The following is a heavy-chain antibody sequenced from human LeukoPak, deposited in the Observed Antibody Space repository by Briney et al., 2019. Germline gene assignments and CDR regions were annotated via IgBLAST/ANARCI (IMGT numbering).Heavy chain of an antibody. CDR2: ISGRGNST. V-gene: IGHV3-23*01. D-gene: IGHD3-10*01. J-gene: IGHJ4*02. Sequence: PGGSLRLSCAASGFTFTDAWMSWVRQAPGKGLEWVSTISGRGNSTYYADSVKGRFTIFRDKPKNTLYLQMNSLRAEDTAVYYCAKDDIVRGVYPGPFDRWGQGTLVTVSS. CDR3: AKDDIVRGVYPGPFDR. CDR1: GFTFTDAW.